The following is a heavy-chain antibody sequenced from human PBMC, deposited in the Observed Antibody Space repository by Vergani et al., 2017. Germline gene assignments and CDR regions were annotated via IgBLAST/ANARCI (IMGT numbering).Heavy chain of an antibody. J-gene: IGHJ3*02. CDR3: AKVGRSEVAGTFGAFDS. CDR1: GFTFLMHA. D-gene: IGHD6-19*01. CDR2: LSASDRRT. V-gene: IGHV3-23*01. Sequence: EVQLLESGGDLVQPGGSLRLSCAASGFTFLMHAMSWVRQAPGKGLEWVSTLSASDRRTHYADSVKGRFTISRDNSKNTLFLPMNSLRPEDTAVYYCAKVGRSEVAGTFGAFDSCGQGTMLTVSS.